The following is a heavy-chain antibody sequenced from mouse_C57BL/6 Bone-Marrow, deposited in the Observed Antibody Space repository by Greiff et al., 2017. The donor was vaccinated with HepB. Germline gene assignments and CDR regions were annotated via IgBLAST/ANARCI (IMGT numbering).Heavy chain of an antibody. CDR2: IYPRSGNT. V-gene: IGHV1-81*01. CDR3: AMIYYGDSAWFAY. CDR1: GYTFTSHG. Sequence: QVQLQQSGAELARPGASVKLSCKASGYTFTSHGISWVKQRTGQGLEWIGEIYPRSGNTYYNEKFKGKATLTADKSSSTAYMELRSLTSEDSAVYFCAMIYYGDSAWFAYWGPGTLVTVSA. D-gene: IGHD2-13*01. J-gene: IGHJ3*01.